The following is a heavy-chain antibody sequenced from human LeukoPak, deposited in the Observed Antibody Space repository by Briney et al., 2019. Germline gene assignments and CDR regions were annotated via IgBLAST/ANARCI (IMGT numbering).Heavy chain of an antibody. J-gene: IGHJ4*02. V-gene: IGHV3-30*18. CDR2: ISYDGSNK. CDR1: GFTFSSYG. D-gene: IGHD6-19*01. CDR3: AEDPSEQWLPNYFDY. Sequence: QSGRSLRLSCAASGFTFSSYGMHWVRQAPGKGLEWMAIISYDGSNKYYADSVKGRFTISRDNSKNTLYLQMNSLRAEDTAVYYCAEDPSEQWLPNYFDYWGQGTLVTVSS.